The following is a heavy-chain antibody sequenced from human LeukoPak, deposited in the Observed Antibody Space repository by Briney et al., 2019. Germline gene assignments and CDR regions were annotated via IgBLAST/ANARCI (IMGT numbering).Heavy chain of an antibody. CDR1: GFPFRTFG. CDR2: ISYDNSEK. D-gene: IGHD6-19*01. Sequence: GGSLRLSCAASGFPFRTFGMHWVRQAPGKGLEWAAVISYDNSEKLYSASVNGRFTITRANSKNTLSLHMNSLRVQDTAVHYCAKDSQRSQWLVDDWGQGPLVTVSS. J-gene: IGHJ4*02. V-gene: IGHV3-30*18. CDR3: AKDSQRSQWLVDD.